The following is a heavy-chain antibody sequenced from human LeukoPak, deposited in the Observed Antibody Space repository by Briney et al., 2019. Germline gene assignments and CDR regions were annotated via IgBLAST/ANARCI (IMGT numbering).Heavy chain of an antibody. CDR2: IQHDETEI. Sequence: GGSLRLSCTASGFTFKTSGMHWVRQAPGKGLEWVGFIQHDETEIYSADSVKGRFTFSRDNSKNTVYLQLDSLRAEDTAVYYCARDSSRKFDFWGQGTLVTVSS. D-gene: IGHD6-6*01. V-gene: IGHV3-30*02. CDR3: ARDSSRKFDF. J-gene: IGHJ4*02. CDR1: GFTFKTSG.